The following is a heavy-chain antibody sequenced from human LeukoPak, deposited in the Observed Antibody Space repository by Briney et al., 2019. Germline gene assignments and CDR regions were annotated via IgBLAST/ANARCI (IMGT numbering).Heavy chain of an antibody. J-gene: IGHJ4*02. Sequence: ASVKVSCKASGYTFTNYDVNWVRQATGQGLEWLGWMNPNSGNTGYAQKFQGRLTITKNTSISTAYMELSSLRSEDTAVYYCAREAALAAAVSDYWGQGTLVTVSS. CDR1: GYTFTNYD. CDR3: AREAALAAAVSDY. CDR2: MNPNSGNT. V-gene: IGHV1-8*03. D-gene: IGHD6-13*01.